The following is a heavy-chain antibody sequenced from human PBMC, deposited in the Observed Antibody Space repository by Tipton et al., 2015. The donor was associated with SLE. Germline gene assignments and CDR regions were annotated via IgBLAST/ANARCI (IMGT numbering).Heavy chain of an antibody. J-gene: IGHJ4*02. CDR2: FFYSGST. CDR3: ARGGDFERITIFGVVPFDS. V-gene: IGHV4-59*11. D-gene: IGHD3-3*01. Sequence: TLSLTCTVSGGSISSHYWSWIRQPPGKGLEWIGNFFYSGSTNYNPSLKSRVTISVDTSKNQFSLKLSSVTAADTAVYYCARGGDFERITIFGVVPFDSWGQGTLVTVSS. CDR1: GGSISSHY.